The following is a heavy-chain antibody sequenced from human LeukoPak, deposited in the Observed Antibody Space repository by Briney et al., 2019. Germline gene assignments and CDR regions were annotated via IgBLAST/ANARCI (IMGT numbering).Heavy chain of an antibody. D-gene: IGHD3-10*01. Sequence: GASVNVSCKASGGTFSSYAISWVRQAPGQGLEWMGGIIPIFGTANYAQKFQGRVTITADESTSTAYMELSSLRSEDTAVYYCARGVPGDAFDIWGQGTMVTVSS. CDR3: ARGVPGDAFDI. CDR1: GGTFSSYA. CDR2: IIPIFGTA. V-gene: IGHV1-69*13. J-gene: IGHJ3*02.